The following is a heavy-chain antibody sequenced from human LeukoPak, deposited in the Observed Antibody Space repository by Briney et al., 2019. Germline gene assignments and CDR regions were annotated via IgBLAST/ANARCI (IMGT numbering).Heavy chain of an antibody. V-gene: IGHV1-2*02. CDR2: INPNSGGT. Sequence: ASVKVSCKASGYTFTRYYMHWVRQAPGQGLEWMGWINPNSGGTNYAQKFQGRVTMTRDTSISTAYMELSRLRSDDTAVYYCARLGKGDYGDFLDRYAFDIWGQGTMVTVSS. J-gene: IGHJ3*02. CDR1: GYTFTRYY. D-gene: IGHD4-17*01. CDR3: ARLGKGDYGDFLDRYAFDI.